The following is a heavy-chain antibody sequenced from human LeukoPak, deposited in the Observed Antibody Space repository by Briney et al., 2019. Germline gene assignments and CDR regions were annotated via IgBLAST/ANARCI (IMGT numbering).Heavy chain of an antibody. CDR1: GFTFSTYG. V-gene: IGHV3-33*01. J-gene: IGHJ5*02. D-gene: IGHD4-17*01. Sequence: GGSLGLSCAASGFTFSTYGMHWVRQAPGKGLEWVAVIWYDGSNKYYADSVKGRFTISRDNSKNTLYLQMNSLRAEDTAVYYCARAPPGYGDYDGWFDPWGQGTLVTVSS. CDR2: IWYDGSNK. CDR3: ARAPPGYGDYDGWFDP.